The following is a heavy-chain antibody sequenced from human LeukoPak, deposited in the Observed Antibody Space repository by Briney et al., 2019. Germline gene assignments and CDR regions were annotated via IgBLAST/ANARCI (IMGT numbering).Heavy chain of an antibody. D-gene: IGHD3-10*01. Sequence: PSETLSLTCNVSGGSVTTSSSYWAWIRQPPGKGLEWIATIDNDGTVYYNSPLKSRVIVSVDTSKNQLSLRLSSVTAADTAVYYCARAWIYGSGTYSFDYWGQGTLVTVSS. CDR1: GGSVTTSSSY. CDR3: ARAWIYGSGTYSFDY. CDR2: IDNDGTV. J-gene: IGHJ4*02. V-gene: IGHV4-39*07.